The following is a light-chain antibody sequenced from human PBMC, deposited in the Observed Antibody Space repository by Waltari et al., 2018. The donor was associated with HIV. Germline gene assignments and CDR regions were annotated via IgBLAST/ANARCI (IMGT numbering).Light chain of an antibody. Sequence: EIVMTQSPATLSVSPGERATLSCRASQSVSSNLAWYQQKPGQAPRLLIYGASTRATGIPARFSGSGSGTEFTLTISSLQSEDFAVYYCQQYNNWPPRVPMYTFGQGTKLEIK. CDR3: QQYNNWPPRVPMYT. CDR1: QSVSSN. V-gene: IGKV3-15*01. J-gene: IGKJ2*01. CDR2: GAS.